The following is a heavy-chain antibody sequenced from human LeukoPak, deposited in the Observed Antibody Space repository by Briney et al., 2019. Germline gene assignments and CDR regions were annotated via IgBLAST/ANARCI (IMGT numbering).Heavy chain of an antibody. CDR3: ARQVRVTMVRGVITQGNFDY. Sequence: SETLSLTCAVYGGSFSGYYWSWIRQPPGKGLEWIGSIYYSGSTYYNPSLKSRVTISVDTSKSQFSLKLSSVTAADTAVYYCARQVRVTMVRGVITQGNFDYWGQGTLVTVSS. D-gene: IGHD3-10*01. J-gene: IGHJ4*02. CDR2: IYYSGST. CDR1: GGSFSGYY. V-gene: IGHV4-34*01.